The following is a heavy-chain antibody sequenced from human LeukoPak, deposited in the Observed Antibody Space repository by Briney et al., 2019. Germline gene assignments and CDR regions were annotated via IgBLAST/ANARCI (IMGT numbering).Heavy chain of an antibody. Sequence: SETLSLTCAVYGGSFSGYYWSWIRQPPGKGLEWIGEINHSGSTNYNPSLKSRVTISVDTSKNQFSLKLSSVTAADTAVYYCARDLIAAAEPFDYWGQGTLVTVSS. CDR3: ARDLIAAAEPFDY. V-gene: IGHV4-34*01. J-gene: IGHJ4*02. CDR1: GGSFSGYY. CDR2: INHSGST. D-gene: IGHD6-13*01.